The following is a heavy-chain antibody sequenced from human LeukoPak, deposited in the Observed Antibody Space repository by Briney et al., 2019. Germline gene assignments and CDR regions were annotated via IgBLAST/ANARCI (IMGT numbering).Heavy chain of an antibody. J-gene: IGHJ4*02. V-gene: IGHV3-23*01. D-gene: IGHD5-12*01. CDR1: GFTFSNFA. Sequence: PGGSLRLSCAASGFTFSNFAMTWVRQAPGKGLEWVSTLSASGLNTYYADSVKGRFTVSRDNARNSLYLQMNSLRAEDTAVYYCARGVLSGYDRPTDYWGQGILVTVSS. CDR3: ARGVLSGYDRPTDY. CDR2: LSASGLNT.